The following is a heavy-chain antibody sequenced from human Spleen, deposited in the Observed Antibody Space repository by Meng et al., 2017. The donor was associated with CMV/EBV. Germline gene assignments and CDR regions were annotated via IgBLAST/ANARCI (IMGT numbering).Heavy chain of an antibody. CDR2: INHSGST. D-gene: IGHD3-16*01. J-gene: IGHJ5*02. CDR1: GGSFSGYY. CDR3: ARDFGAVWFDP. Sequence: QVQLQQWGAGLLKPSETLSLPCAVYGGSFSGYYWSWIRQPPGKGLEWIGEINHSGSTNYNPSLKSRVTISVDTSKNQFSLKLSSVTAADTAVYYCARDFGAVWFDPWGQGTLVTVSS. V-gene: IGHV4-34*01.